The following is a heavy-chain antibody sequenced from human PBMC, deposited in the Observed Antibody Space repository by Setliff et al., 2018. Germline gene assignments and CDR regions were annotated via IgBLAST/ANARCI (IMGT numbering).Heavy chain of an antibody. Sequence: ASVKVSCKASGYTFTGYYMHWVRQAPGQGLEWMGWINPNSGGTNYAQKFQGWVTLTRDTSISTAYMELSRLRSDDTAVYYCARSGPYYYDSRGAFDIWGQGTMVTVSS. CDR2: INPNSGGT. D-gene: IGHD3-22*01. J-gene: IGHJ3*02. CDR1: GYTFTGYY. V-gene: IGHV1-2*04. CDR3: ARSGPYYYDSRGAFDI.